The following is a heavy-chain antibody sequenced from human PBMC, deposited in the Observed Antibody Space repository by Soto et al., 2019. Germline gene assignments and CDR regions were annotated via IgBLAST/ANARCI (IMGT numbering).Heavy chain of an antibody. CDR1: GFTFSSYA. J-gene: IGHJ3*02. V-gene: IGHV3-30-3*01. CDR3: AAGTIFGVVMTAFDI. CDR2: ISYDGSNK. Sequence: QVQLVESGGGVVQPGRSLRLSCAASGFTFSSYAMHWVRQAPGKGLEWVAVISYDGSNKYYADSVKGRFTISRDNSKNTLYLQMNSLRAEDTAVYYCAAGTIFGVVMTAFDIWGQGTMVTVSS. D-gene: IGHD3-3*01.